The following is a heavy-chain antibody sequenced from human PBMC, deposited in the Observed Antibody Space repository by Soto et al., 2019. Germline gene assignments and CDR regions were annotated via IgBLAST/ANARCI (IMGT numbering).Heavy chain of an antibody. CDR1: GFTFSSYA. CDR2: ISGSGGST. CDR3: AKEYYDFWSGYPVGAFDN. J-gene: IGHJ3*02. V-gene: IGHV3-23*01. Sequence: GGSLRLSCAASGFTFSSYAMSWVRQAPGKGLEWVSAISGSGGSTYYADSVKGRFTISRDNSKNTLYLQMNSLRAEDTAVYYCAKEYYDFWSGYPVGAFDNWAQGTMVTVSS. D-gene: IGHD3-3*01.